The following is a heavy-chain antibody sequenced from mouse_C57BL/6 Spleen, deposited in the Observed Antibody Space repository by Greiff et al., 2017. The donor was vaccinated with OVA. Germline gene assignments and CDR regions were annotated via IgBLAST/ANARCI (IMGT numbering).Heavy chain of an antibody. CDR2: IDPEDGDP. V-gene: IGHV14-1*01. D-gene: IGHD1-1*01. CDR1: GFNFKDYY. J-gene: IGHJ2*01. CDR3: TRGSSLGYFDY. Sequence: EVKLQESGAELVRPGASVKLSCTASGFNFKDYYMHWVKQRPEQGLAWIGRIDPEDGDPESAPKFQGKATMTADTSSNTAYLQLSSLTSEDTAVYYCTRGSSLGYFDYWGQGTTLTVSS.